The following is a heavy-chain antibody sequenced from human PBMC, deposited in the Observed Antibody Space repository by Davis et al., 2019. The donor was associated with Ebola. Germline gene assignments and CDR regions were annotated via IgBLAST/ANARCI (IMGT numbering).Heavy chain of an antibody. CDR3: STAFEF. J-gene: IGHJ4*02. Sequence: PGGSLRLSCAASGFTFDDYAMHWVRQAPGKGLEWVSGISWNSGSIGYADSVKGRFTISKDNGENTASLQMNSLRVEDTAVYYCSTAFEFWGQGTLVTVSS. CDR1: GFTFDDYA. V-gene: IGHV3-9*01. CDR2: ISWNSGSI.